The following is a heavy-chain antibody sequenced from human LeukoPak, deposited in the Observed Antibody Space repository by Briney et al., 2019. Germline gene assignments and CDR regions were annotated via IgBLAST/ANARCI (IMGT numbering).Heavy chain of an antibody. V-gene: IGHV3-7*04. CDR1: GLNFRSFW. Sequence: GGSLRLSCAVSGLNFRSFWMSWVRQAPGKGLEWIANIKQDETEKFYVDSVKGRFTITRDNAKNSLYLQMNSLRVEDSAVYYCARGFYFSMTELYYLDLWGRGTLVTVSS. D-gene: IGHD2-15*01. CDR3: ARGFYFSMTELYYLDL. J-gene: IGHJ2*01. CDR2: IKQDETEK.